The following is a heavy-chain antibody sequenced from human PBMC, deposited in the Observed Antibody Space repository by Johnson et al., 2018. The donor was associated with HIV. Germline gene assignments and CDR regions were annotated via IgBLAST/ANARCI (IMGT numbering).Heavy chain of an antibody. J-gene: IGHJ3*02. V-gene: IGHV3-9*01. CDR3: AKDIGYGDRPDAFDI. D-gene: IGHD4-17*01. Sequence: VQLVESGGGLVQPGRSLRLSCAASGFTFDDYAMHWVRQAPGKGLEWVSGISWNSGSIGYADSVKGRFTISRDNAKNSLYLQMNSLRAEDTALYYCAKDIGYGDRPDAFDIWGPGTMVTVSS. CDR1: GFTFDDYA. CDR2: ISWNSGSI.